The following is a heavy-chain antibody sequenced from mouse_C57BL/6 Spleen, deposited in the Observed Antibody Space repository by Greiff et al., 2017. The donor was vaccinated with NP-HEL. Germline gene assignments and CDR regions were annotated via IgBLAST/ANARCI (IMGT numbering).Heavy chain of an antibody. CDR3: AITTVVATYYYAMDY. CDR1: GYAFSSYW. V-gene: IGHV1-80*01. D-gene: IGHD1-1*01. J-gene: IGHJ4*01. CDR2: IYPGDGDT. Sequence: VKLMESGAELVKPGASVKISCKASGYAFSSYWMNWVKQRPGKGLEWIGQIYPGDGDTNYNGKFKGKATLTADKSSSTAYMQLSSLTSEDSAVYFCAITTVVATYYYAMDYWGQGTSVTVSS.